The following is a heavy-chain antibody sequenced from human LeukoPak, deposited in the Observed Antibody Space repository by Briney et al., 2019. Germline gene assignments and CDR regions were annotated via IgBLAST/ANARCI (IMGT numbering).Heavy chain of an antibody. J-gene: IGHJ4*02. Sequence: MASETLSLTCTVSGYSISSGYYWGWIRQPPGKGLEWIGSMYHSGTTYYNPSLTSRLTISLDTSKNQFSLKLRSVTAADTAVYYCAGGFAAAATFDYWGQGALVTVSS. CDR3: AGGFAAAATFDY. CDR2: MYHSGTT. V-gene: IGHV4-38-2*02. CDR1: GYSISSGYY. D-gene: IGHD6-13*01.